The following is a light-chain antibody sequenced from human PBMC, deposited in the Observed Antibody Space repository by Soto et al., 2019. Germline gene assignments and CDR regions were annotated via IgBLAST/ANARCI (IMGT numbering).Light chain of an antibody. CDR3: QQYGSSGT. V-gene: IGKV3-20*01. CDR2: GAS. J-gene: IGKJ1*01. Sequence: EIVLTRSPGTLSLSPGERATLSCRASQSVSNNYLAWYQQKPGQAPRLLIYGASNRATDIPDRFSGSGSGTDFTLTISRLEPEDCAVYYCQQYGSSGTFGQGTKVDIK. CDR1: QSVSNNY.